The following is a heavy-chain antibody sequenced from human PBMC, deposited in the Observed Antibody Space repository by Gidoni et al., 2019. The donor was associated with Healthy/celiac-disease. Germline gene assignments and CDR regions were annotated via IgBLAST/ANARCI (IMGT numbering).Heavy chain of an antibody. CDR3: AKGEPDDPSYYYYGMDV. V-gene: IGHV3-43D*03. J-gene: IGHJ6*02. Sequence: EVQLVESGGVVVQPGGSLRLSCAASGFPFDDYAMHWVRQAPGKGLELVSLISWDGGSTYYADSVKGRFTISRDISKNSLYLQMNSLRAEDTALYYCAKGEPDDPSYYYYGMDVWGQGTTVTVSS. CDR1: GFPFDDYA. CDR2: ISWDGGST.